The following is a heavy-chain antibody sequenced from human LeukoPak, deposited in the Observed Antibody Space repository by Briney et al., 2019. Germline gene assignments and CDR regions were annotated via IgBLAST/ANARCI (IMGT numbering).Heavy chain of an antibody. CDR2: INPNSGDT. D-gene: IGHD6-19*01. CDR1: GYTFIGYY. CDR3: AREQWNDY. J-gene: IGHJ4*02. V-gene: IGHV1-2*06. Sequence: GASVKVSCKASGYTFIGYYMNWVRQAPGQGLEWMGRINPNSGDTSYAQKFQGRVTMSRDTSISTAYMELTGLRYDDTAVYYCAREQWNDYWGQGTLVTVSS.